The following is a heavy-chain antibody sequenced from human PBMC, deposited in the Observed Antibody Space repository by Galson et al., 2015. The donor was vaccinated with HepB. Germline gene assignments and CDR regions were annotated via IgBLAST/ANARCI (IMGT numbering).Heavy chain of an antibody. Sequence: SVKVSCKASGYTFTGYYVHWMRQAPGQGLEWMGWINPNSGGTKYAQKFQGRVTMTRDTSISTAYMELSSLRSYDTAVYYCARGVVIVPVAYYYMDVWGKGTTVTVSS. J-gene: IGHJ6*03. CDR3: ARGVVIVPVAYYYMDV. D-gene: IGHD2-2*01. V-gene: IGHV1-2*02. CDR2: INPNSGGT. CDR1: GYTFTGYY.